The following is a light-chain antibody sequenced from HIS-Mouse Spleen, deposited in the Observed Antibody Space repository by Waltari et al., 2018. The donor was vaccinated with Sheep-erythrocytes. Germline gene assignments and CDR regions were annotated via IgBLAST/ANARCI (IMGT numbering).Light chain of an antibody. CDR3: QSYDSSLSGSKV. Sequence: HSALTQPPSASGSPGQSVTISCTGTSSYFGFYTYFSWYQQLPGTAPKLLIYGNSNRPSGVPDRGAGSKLGNSASLAIQGLQAEDEADYYCQSYDSSLSGSKVFGGGTKLTVL. V-gene: IGLV1-40*01. J-gene: IGLJ2*01. CDR1: SSYFGFYTY. CDR2: GNS.